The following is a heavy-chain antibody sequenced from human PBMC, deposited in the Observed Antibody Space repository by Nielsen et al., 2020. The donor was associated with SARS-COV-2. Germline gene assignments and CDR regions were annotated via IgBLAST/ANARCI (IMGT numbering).Heavy chain of an antibody. Sequence: SLKISCAASGFTFDDYAMHWVRQAPGKGLEWVSGISWNSGSIGYADSVKGRFTISRDNAKNSLYLQMNSLRAEDTAVYYCARRRVYSGSYYDDNWFDPWGQGTLVTVSS. CDR2: ISWNSGSI. V-gene: IGHV3-9*01. CDR3: ARRRVYSGSYYDDNWFDP. CDR1: GFTFDDYA. D-gene: IGHD1-26*01. J-gene: IGHJ5*02.